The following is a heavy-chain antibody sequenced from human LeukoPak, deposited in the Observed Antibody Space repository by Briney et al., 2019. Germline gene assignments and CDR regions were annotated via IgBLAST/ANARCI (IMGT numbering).Heavy chain of an antibody. V-gene: IGHV1-18*01. CDR1: GYTFTTYG. D-gene: IGHD3-10*01. J-gene: IGHJ4*02. Sequence: ASVKVSCKASGYTFTTYGISWVRQAPGQGLEWMGWISAYNGDTNYAQNLQGRVTMTTDTSTSTAYMELRSVRYDDTAVYYCARGGLAEGTHYPDYWGQGTLVTVSS. CDR3: ARGGLAEGTHYPDY. CDR2: ISAYNGDT.